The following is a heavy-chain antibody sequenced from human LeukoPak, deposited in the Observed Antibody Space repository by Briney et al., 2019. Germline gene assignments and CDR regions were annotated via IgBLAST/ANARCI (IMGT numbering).Heavy chain of an antibody. D-gene: IGHD3-10*01. V-gene: IGHV4-34*01. CDR2: IHNSGTT. CDR3: ARRYYYDLGSFPFDF. CDR1: GGPFSGYF. Sequence: SETLSLTCAVSGGPFSGYFWSWIRQPPGKGLEWIGEIHNSGTTNYNPSLNSRVTISEDTSKNQIYLNLRSVTAADTAVYYCARRYYYDLGSFPFDFWGQGTLVTVSS. J-gene: IGHJ4*02.